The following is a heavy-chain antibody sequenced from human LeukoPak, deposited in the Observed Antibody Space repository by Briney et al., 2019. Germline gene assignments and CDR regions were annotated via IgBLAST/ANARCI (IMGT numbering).Heavy chain of an antibody. CDR3: ARPPIYYDSSGHLQKVTG. V-gene: IGHV5-51*01. D-gene: IGHD3-22*01. J-gene: IGHJ4*02. Sequence: GESLKISCKGSGYSFTSYWIGWVRQMPGKGLEWMGIIYPGDSDTRYSPSFQGQVTISADKSISTAYLQWSSLKASDTAMYYCARPPIYYDSSGHLQKVTGWGQGTLVTVSS. CDR1: GYSFTSYW. CDR2: IYPGDSDT.